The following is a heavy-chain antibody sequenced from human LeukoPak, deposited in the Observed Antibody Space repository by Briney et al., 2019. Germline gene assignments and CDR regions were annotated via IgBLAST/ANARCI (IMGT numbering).Heavy chain of an antibody. J-gene: IGHJ4*02. CDR3: ATGYTTSSRRGDY. V-gene: IGHV3-23*01. Sequence: GGSLRLSCAASGFTFSSYAMSWVRQAPGKGLEWVSAISGSGGTTYYADSVKGRFTISRDNSKSTLYLQMNSLRAEDTALYYCATGYTTSSRRGDYWGQGTLVTVSS. CDR2: ISGSGGTT. D-gene: IGHD6-6*01. CDR1: GFTFSSYA.